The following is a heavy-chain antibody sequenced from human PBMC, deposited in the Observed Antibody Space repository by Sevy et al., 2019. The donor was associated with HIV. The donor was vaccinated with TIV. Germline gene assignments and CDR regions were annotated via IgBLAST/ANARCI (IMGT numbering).Heavy chain of an antibody. Sequence: SETLSLTCTVSGGSVSSGSYYWSWIRQPPGKGLEWIGYIYYSGSTNYHPSLKSRVTISVDTSKNQFSLKLSSVTAADTAVYYCARGLTYYDYIWGSYRDGSALFFDYGGQGTLVTVSS. V-gene: IGHV4-61*01. D-gene: IGHD3-16*02. CDR2: IYYSGST. CDR3: ARGLTYYDYIWGSYRDGSALFFDY. CDR1: GGSVSSGSYY. J-gene: IGHJ4*02.